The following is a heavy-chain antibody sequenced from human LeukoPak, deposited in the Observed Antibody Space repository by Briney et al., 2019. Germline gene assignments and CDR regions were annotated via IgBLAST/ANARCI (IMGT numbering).Heavy chain of an antibody. Sequence: ASVKVSCKASGGTFSSYAISWVRQAPGQGLEWMGGIIPIFGTANYAQKFQGRVTITADKSTSTAYMELSSLRSEDTAVYYCASQVGATIGWFDPWGQGTLVTVSS. CDR3: ASQVGATIGWFDP. J-gene: IGHJ5*02. D-gene: IGHD1-26*01. CDR2: IIPIFGTA. V-gene: IGHV1-69*06. CDR1: GGTFSSYA.